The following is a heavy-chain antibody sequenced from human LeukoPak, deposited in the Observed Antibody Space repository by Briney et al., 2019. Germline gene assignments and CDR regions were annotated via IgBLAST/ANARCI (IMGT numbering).Heavy chain of an antibody. CDR2: IYYSGST. Sequence: SETLSLTCSVSGGSISSSGYYWGWIRQPPGKGLEWIGSIYYSGSTYYNPSLNSRVTIFVDTSKNQFSLKLRSATAADTAVYYCARHLTAFVPWGQGTLVTVSS. CDR1: GGSISSSGYY. J-gene: IGHJ5*02. V-gene: IGHV4-39*01. CDR3: ARHLTAFVP. D-gene: IGHD3-9*01.